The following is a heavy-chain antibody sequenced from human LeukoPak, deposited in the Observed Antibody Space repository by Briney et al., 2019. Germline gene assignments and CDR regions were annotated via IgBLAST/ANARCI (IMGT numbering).Heavy chain of an antibody. CDR3: ARSRDIVVVVANYYYYYGMDV. Sequence: ASVKVSCKASGGTFSSYAISWVRQAPGQGLEWMGGIIPIFATANYAQKFQGRVTITADKSTSTAYMELSSLRSEDTAVYYCARSRDIVVVVANYYYYYGMDVWGKGTTVTVSS. CDR1: GGTFSSYA. CDR2: IIPIFATA. V-gene: IGHV1-69*06. J-gene: IGHJ6*04. D-gene: IGHD2-15*01.